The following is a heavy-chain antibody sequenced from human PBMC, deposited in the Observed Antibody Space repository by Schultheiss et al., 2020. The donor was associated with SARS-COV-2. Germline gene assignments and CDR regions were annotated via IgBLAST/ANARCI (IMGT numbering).Heavy chain of an antibody. CDR1: GFTFSSYS. J-gene: IGHJ4*02. D-gene: IGHD3-3*01. Sequence: GGSLRLSCAASGFTFSSYSMNWVRQAPGKGLEWVSYISSSSSTIYYADSVKGRFTISRDNAKNSLYLQMNSLRAEDTAVYYCARGIPGDFWSGYYPGYWGQGTLVTVSS. CDR3: ARGIPGDFWSGYYPGY. CDR2: ISSSSSTI. V-gene: IGHV3-48*01.